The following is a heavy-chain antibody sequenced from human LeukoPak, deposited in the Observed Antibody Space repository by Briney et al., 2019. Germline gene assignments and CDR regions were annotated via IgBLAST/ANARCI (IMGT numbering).Heavy chain of an antibody. V-gene: IGHV3-74*01. J-gene: IGHJ4*02. CDR2: IKSDGITT. CDR1: GFTFDDYG. D-gene: IGHD1-26*01. CDR3: ARGATYAYYFDF. Sequence: QPGGSLRLSCAASGFTFDDYGMSWVRQAPGKGLVWVSRIKSDGITTNYADFVRGRFTISRDNAKNTLYLQINSLRAEDTAVYYCARGATYAYYFDFWGQGSLVTVSS.